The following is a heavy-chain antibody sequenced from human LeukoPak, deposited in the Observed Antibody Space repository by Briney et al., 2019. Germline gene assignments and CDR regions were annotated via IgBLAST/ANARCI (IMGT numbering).Heavy chain of an antibody. CDR2: INHSGST. CDR3: ARSRYCSSTRCYIGFAFDI. J-gene: IGHJ3*02. Sequence: PSETLSLTCAVYGGSFSGYYWSWIRQPPGKGLEWIGEINHSGSTNYNPSLKSRVTISVDTSKNQFSLKLSSVTAADTAVYYCARSRYCSSTRCYIGFAFDIWGQGTMVTVSS. V-gene: IGHV4-34*01. CDR1: GGSFSGYY. D-gene: IGHD2-2*02.